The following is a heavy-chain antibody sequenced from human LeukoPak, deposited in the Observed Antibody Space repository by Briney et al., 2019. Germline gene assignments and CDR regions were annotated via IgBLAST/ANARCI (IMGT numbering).Heavy chain of an antibody. CDR2: LSSSGSTI. CDR1: GFHLSYHE. Sequence: GGSLRHSRGASGFHLSYHEMMWAREAPGKVVEGSSYLSSSGSTIYYADSVKGRFPMSRDNAKNSVHLQMNSLRAEDTAVYYCARETLYSDYEGNYIDYWGQGTLVTVSS. J-gene: IGHJ4*02. D-gene: IGHD4-11*01. CDR3: ARETLYSDYEGNYIDY. V-gene: IGHV3-48*03.